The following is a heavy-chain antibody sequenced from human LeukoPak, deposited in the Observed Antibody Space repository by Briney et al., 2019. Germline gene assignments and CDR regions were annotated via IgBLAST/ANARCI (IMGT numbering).Heavy chain of an antibody. J-gene: IGHJ4*02. CDR1: GYTFTSSY. Sequence: ASVKVSCKASGYTFTSSYMQWVRQAPGQGFEWMALINPSGGSTSYAQKFQGRVTMTRDTSTSTVYMELSSLRSEDTAVYYCARAIYDSSGYYRYYFDYWGQGTLVTVSS. CDR3: ARAIYDSSGYYRYYFDY. CDR2: INPSGGST. D-gene: IGHD3-22*01. V-gene: IGHV1-46*01.